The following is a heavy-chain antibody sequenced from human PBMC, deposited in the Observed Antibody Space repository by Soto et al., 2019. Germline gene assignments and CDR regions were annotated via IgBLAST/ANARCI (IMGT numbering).Heavy chain of an antibody. CDR1: GGSFSGYY. J-gene: IGHJ4*02. V-gene: IGHV4-34*01. Sequence: SETLSLTCAVYGGSFSGYYWSWIRQPPGKGLEWIGEINHSGSTNYNPSLKSRVTISVDTSKNQFSLKLSSVTAADTAVYYCARGGMWAYSSSLARGYFDYWGQGTLVTVSS. D-gene: IGHD6-13*01. CDR3: ARGGMWAYSSSLARGYFDY. CDR2: INHSGST.